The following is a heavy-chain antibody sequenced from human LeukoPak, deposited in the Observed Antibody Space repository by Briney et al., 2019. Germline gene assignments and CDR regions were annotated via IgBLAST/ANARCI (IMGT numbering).Heavy chain of an antibody. CDR1: GGSFSGYY. Sequence: SETLSLTCAVYGGSFSGYYWSWIRQPPGKGLEWIGEINHSGSTNYNPSLESRVTISVDTSKNQFSLKLSSVTAADTAVYYCASVPELSTTPNAYFDYWGQGTLVTVSS. CDR3: ASVPELSTTPNAYFDY. V-gene: IGHV4-34*01. J-gene: IGHJ4*02. D-gene: IGHD3-16*02. CDR2: INHSGST.